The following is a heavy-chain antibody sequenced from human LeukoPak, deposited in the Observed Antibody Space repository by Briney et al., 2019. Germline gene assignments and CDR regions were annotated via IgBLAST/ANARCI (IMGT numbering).Heavy chain of an antibody. Sequence: GGSLRLSCAASGFTVSSTYMSWVRQAPGKGLEWVSGLYSAGSTYYADSVKGRFTISRDNSKNTLYLQMNSLRAEDTAVYYCARADIVATGYYFDYWGQGTLVTVSS. V-gene: IGHV3-53*01. D-gene: IGHD5-12*01. CDR3: ARADIVATGYYFDY. CDR1: GFTVSSTY. CDR2: LYSAGST. J-gene: IGHJ4*02.